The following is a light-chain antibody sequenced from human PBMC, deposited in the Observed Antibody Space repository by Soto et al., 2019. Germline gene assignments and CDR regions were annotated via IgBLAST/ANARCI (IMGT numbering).Light chain of an antibody. CDR1: QSVSSSY. CDR3: QQRNNWPPT. Sequence: EIVMTQSPATLSVSPGERATLSCRASQSVSSSYLAWYQQKPGQAPRLLIYGASSRATGIPDRFSGSGSGTDFTLTISSLEPEDFALYFCQQRNNWPPTFGGGTKVE. V-gene: IGKV3D-20*02. CDR2: GAS. J-gene: IGKJ4*01.